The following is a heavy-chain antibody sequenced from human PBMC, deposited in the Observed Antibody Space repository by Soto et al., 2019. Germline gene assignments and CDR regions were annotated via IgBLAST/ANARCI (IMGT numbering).Heavy chain of an antibody. CDR3: ARGLAARPGLDY. CDR2: INPNSGGT. D-gene: IGHD6-6*01. Sequence: SXKVSFKASGYTXTGYYRHWVRQAPGQGLEWMGWINPNSGGTNYAQKFQGRVTMTRDTCISTAYMELSRMRSDDTAVYYCARGLAARPGLDYWGQGTLCTVSS. CDR1: GYTXTGYY. J-gene: IGHJ4*02. V-gene: IGHV1-2*02.